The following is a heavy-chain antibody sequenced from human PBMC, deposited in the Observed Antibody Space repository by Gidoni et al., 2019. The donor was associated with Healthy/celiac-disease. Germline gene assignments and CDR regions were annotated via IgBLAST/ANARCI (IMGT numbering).Heavy chain of an antibody. CDR3: ARVFGVVGARPGSCFDP. Sequence: QVQLQESGPGLVKPSQTLSLTCTVSGGSISSGGYYWSWLSPHPGKGLEWIGYIFYSGSTYYNPSLQSRVTISVDTSKNQFSMKLSSVTAADTAVYYCARVFGVVGARPGSCFDPWGQGTLVTVSS. CDR2: IFYSGST. CDR1: GGSISSGGYY. J-gene: IGHJ5*02. V-gene: IGHV4-31*03. D-gene: IGHD1-26*01.